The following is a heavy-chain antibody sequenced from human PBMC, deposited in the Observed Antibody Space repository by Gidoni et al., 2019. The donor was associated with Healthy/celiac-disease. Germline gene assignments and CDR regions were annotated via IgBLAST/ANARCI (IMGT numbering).Heavy chain of an antibody. Sequence: QLQLQVSGPGLMKHSVTLSLTCIVSGVTGSSGSYYCSWIRQPPGKGLEWIGYIYYSVTTNYNPSLKSRVTISVDTSKNQFSLKLSSVTAADTAVYYCAREDYYYYYMDVWGKGTTVTVSS. J-gene: IGHJ6*03. CDR3: AREDYYYYYMDV. V-gene: IGHV4-61*01. CDR1: GVTGSSGSYY. CDR2: IYYSVTT.